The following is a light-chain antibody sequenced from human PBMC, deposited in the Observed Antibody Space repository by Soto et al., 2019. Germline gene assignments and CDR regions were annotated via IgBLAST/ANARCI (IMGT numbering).Light chain of an antibody. CDR1: QSVNRSY. V-gene: IGKV3-20*01. CDR3: QQYGSSPLT. Sequence: EIVLTQSPGTLSLPPGERATLSCRASQSVNRSYLAWYQQKPGQAPRLLIYGASSRATGIPDRFSASGSGPDFTLTISRLEPEDFAVYFCQQYGSSPLTFGGGTKVDIK. J-gene: IGKJ4*01. CDR2: GAS.